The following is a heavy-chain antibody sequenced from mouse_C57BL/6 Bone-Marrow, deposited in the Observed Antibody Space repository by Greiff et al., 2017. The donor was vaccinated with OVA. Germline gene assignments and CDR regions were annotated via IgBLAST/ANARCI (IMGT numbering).Heavy chain of an antibody. D-gene: IGHD2-4*01. J-gene: IGHJ2*01. V-gene: IGHV14-4*01. CDR2: IDPENGDT. CDR3: TSYDYDGVYFDY. CDR1: GFNIKDDY. Sequence: EVQLKESGAELVRPGASVKLSCTASGFNIKDDYMHWVKQRPEQGLEWIGWIDPENGDTEYASKFQGKATITADTSSNTAYLQLSSLTSEDTAVYYCTSYDYDGVYFDYWGQGTTLTVSS.